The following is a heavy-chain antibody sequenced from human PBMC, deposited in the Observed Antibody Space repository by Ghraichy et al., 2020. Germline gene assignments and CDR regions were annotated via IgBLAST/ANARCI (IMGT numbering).Heavy chain of an antibody. D-gene: IGHD1-26*01. CDR3: ARDCRVGVTRGYAFDI. CDR1: GFTFSDYY. Sequence: GGSLRLSCAASGFTFSDYYMGWIRQASGKGPEWIAYISGTSGSIYYADSVRGRFAISRDNAKNSLYLHMNSLRVEDTAVYYCARDCRVGVTRGYAFDIWGQGTTVTVSS. J-gene: IGHJ3*02. CDR2: ISGTSGSI. V-gene: IGHV3-11*01.